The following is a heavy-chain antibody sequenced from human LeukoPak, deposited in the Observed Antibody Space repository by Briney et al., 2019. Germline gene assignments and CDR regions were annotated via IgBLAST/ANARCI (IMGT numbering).Heavy chain of an antibody. Sequence: SGTLSLTCTVSGGSISSGSYYWSWIRQPAGKGLEWIGRIYTSGSTNYNPSLKSRVTISVDTSKNRFSLKLSSVTAADTAVYYCARGQWELADWGQGTLVTVSS. V-gene: IGHV4-61*02. CDR2: IYTSGST. J-gene: IGHJ4*02. CDR1: GGSISSGSYY. D-gene: IGHD1-26*01. CDR3: ARGQWELAD.